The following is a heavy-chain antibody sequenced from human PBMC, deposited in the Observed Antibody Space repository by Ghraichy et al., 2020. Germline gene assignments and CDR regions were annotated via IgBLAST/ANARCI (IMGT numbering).Heavy chain of an antibody. J-gene: IGHJ6*02. CDR2: IYYSGST. CDR3: ARFTVTYGMDV. CDR1: GGSVSSGSYY. V-gene: IGHV4-61*01. Sequence: SETLSLTCTVSGGSVSSGSYYWSWIRQPPGKGLEWIGYIYYSGSTNYNPSLKSRVTISVDTSKNQFSLKLSSVTAADTAVYYCARFTVTYGMDVRGQGTTVTVSS. D-gene: IGHD4-11*01.